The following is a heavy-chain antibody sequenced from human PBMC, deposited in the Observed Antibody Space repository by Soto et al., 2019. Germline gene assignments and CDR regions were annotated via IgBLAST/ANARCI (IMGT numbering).Heavy chain of an antibody. Sequence: QITLKESGPPLVKPTQTLTLTCTFSGFSLSTSGVGVGWIRQPPGKALEWLALIYWDDDKRYSPSLKSRLTITKDTSKNQVVLTMTNMDPVDTATYYCAHTRTIFGVVIIEDWFDPWGQGTLVTVSS. D-gene: IGHD3-3*01. J-gene: IGHJ5*02. V-gene: IGHV2-5*02. CDR3: AHTRTIFGVVIIEDWFDP. CDR1: GFSLSTSGVG. CDR2: IYWDDDK.